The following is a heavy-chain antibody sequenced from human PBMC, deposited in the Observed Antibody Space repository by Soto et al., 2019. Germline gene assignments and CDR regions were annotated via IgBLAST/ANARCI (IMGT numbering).Heavy chain of an antibody. CDR1: GGSISSNNYY. V-gene: IGHV4-39*01. D-gene: IGHD1-26*01. Sequence: QLQLQESGPGLVKPSETLSLTCTVSGGSISSNNYYWGWIRQPPRKGLEWIGSIYYSGTTYYTPSPKNRLAISVDTSKNRFSLKLSSVTAADTAEYYCARHRLLTPPVYWVQGTLVTVFS. CDR2: IYYSGTT. J-gene: IGHJ4*02. CDR3: ARHRLLTPPVY.